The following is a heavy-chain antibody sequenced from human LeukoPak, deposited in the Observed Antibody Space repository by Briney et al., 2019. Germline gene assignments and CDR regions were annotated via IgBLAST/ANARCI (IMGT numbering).Heavy chain of an antibody. CDR2: IYYSATT. V-gene: IGHV4-59*01. CDR3: ARDLAAVSWFDP. D-gene: IGHD6-13*01. CDR1: GGSISSYY. Sequence: SETLSLTCSVSGGSISSYYWSWIRQPPGKGLEWIGYIYYSATTNYNPSLKSRVTISVDTSKTQFSLKLRSVTAADTAVYYCARDLAAVSWFDPWGQGTLVTVSS. J-gene: IGHJ5*02.